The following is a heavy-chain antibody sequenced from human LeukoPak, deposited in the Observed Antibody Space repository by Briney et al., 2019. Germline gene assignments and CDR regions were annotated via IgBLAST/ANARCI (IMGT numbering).Heavy chain of an antibody. V-gene: IGHV3-30-3*01. J-gene: IGHJ4*02. CDR3: ARGDYDSSGYYYGSFDY. D-gene: IGHD3-22*01. CDR1: GFTFSSYA. CDR2: ISYDGSNK. Sequence: PGRSLRLSCAASGFTFSSYAMHWVRQAPGKGLEWVAVISYDGSNKYYADSVKGRFTISRDNSKNTLYLQMNSLRAEDTAVYYCARGDYDSSGYYYGSFDYWGQGTLVTVSS.